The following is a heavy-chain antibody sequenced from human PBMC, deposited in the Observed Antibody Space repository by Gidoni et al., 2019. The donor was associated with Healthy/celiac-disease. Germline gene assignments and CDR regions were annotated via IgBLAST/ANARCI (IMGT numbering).Heavy chain of an antibody. V-gene: IGHV1-2*04. CDR3: ARDLYYYGSGSYYYYYYGMDV. D-gene: IGHD3-10*01. J-gene: IGHJ6*02. Sequence: QVQLVQSGAEVKKPGASVKVSCKASGYTFTGYYMHWVRQAPGQGLEWMGWINPNSGGTNYAQKFQGWVTMTRDTSSTAYMELSRLRSDDTAVYYCARDLYYYGSGSYYYYYYGMDVWGQGTTVTVSS. CDR2: INPNSGGT. CDR1: GYTFTGYY.